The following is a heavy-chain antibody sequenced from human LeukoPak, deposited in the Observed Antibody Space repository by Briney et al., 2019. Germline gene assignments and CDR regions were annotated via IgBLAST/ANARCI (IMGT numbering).Heavy chain of an antibody. CDR1: GFTFSSYA. CDR3: ARDDHSTVTTLGFDY. Sequence: GGSLRLSCAAFGFTFSSYAMHWVRQAPGKGLEWVAVISYDGSNKYYADSVKGRFTISRDNSKNTLYLQMNSLRAEDTAVYYCARDDHSTVTTLGFDYWGQGTLVTVSS. CDR2: ISYDGSNK. V-gene: IGHV3-30-3*01. J-gene: IGHJ4*02. D-gene: IGHD4-11*01.